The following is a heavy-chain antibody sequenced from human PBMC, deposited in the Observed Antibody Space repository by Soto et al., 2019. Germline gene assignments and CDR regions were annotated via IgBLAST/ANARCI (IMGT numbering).Heavy chain of an antibody. J-gene: IGHJ5*02. V-gene: IGHV4-30-2*01. Sequence: LSLTCAVSGGSISSGGYSWSWIRQPPGKGLEWIGYIYHSGSTYYNPSLKSRVTISVDRSKNQFSLKLSSVTAADTAVYYCARDRGGSRVTPIGEFDPWGQGTLVTVSS. D-gene: IGHD3-10*01. CDR1: GGSISSGGYS. CDR2: IYHSGST. CDR3: ARDRGGSRVTPIGEFDP.